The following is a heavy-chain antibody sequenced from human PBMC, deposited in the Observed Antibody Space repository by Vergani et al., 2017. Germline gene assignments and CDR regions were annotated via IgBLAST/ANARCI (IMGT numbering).Heavy chain of an antibody. CDR1: GFTFSSYS. Sequence: EVQLVESGGGLVKPGGSLRLSCAASGFTFSSYSMNWVRQAPGKGLEWVSSISSSSSYIYYADSVKGRFTISRDNAKNSLYLQMNSLRAEDTAVYYCAKELSGSYYHYFDYWGQGTLVTVSS. CDR2: ISSSSSYI. J-gene: IGHJ4*02. D-gene: IGHD1-26*01. V-gene: IGHV3-21*01. CDR3: AKELSGSYYHYFDY.